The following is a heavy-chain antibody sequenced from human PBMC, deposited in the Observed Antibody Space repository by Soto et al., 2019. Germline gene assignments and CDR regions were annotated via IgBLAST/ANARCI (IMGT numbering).Heavy chain of an antibody. J-gene: IGHJ4*02. V-gene: IGHV4-59*01. CDR1: GGSISSYY. CDR2: IYYSGST. Sequence: SETLSLTCTVSGGSISSYYWSWIRQPPGKGLEWIGYIYYSGSTNYNPSLKSRVTISVDTSKNQFSLKLSSVTAADTAVYYCARGLDYGDYGYYFDYWGQGTLVTVSS. CDR3: ARGLDYGDYGYYFDY. D-gene: IGHD4-17*01.